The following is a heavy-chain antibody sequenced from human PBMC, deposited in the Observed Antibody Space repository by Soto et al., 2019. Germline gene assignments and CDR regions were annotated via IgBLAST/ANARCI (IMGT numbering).Heavy chain of an antibody. D-gene: IGHD3-10*01. Sequence: QVQLQESGPGLVKPSQTLSLTCTVSGDSIKRDDYYWSCIRQPPGKGLEWIGYILYSGTTYYKPSRKSRLIISVDTSKNQFSLNVTSVTAADTAVYYCARDGGPLYYGMDFWGQGTTVTVSS. CDR3: ARDGGPLYYGMDF. CDR1: GDSIKRDDYY. V-gene: IGHV4-30-4*01. CDR2: ILYSGTT. J-gene: IGHJ6*02.